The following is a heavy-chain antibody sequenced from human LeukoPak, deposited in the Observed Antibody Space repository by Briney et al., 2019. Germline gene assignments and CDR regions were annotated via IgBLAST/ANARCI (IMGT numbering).Heavy chain of an antibody. D-gene: IGHD6-13*01. CDR2: IYYSGST. J-gene: IGHJ4*02. CDR1: GGSISSYY. CDR3: ARALKTGIAAVYDY. V-gene: IGHV4-59*01. Sequence: SETLSLTCTVSGGSISSYYWSWIRQPPGKGLEWIGYIYYSGSTNYNPSLKSRVTISVDTSKNQFSLKLSSVTAADTAVYYCARALKTGIAAVYDYWGQGTLVTVSS.